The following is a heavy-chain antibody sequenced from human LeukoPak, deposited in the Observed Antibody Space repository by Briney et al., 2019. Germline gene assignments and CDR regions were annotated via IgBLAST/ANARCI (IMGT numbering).Heavy chain of an antibody. D-gene: IGHD5-12*01. CDR2: ISSSSSYI. CDR1: GFTFSSYS. Sequence: PGGSLRLSCAASGFTFSSYSMSWVRQAPGKGLEWVSSISSSSSYIYYADSVKGRFTISRDNAKNSLYLQMNSLRAEDTAVYYCARDSGSGYDWRPTYFDYWGQGTLVTVSS. J-gene: IGHJ4*02. V-gene: IGHV3-21*01. CDR3: ARDSGSGYDWRPTYFDY.